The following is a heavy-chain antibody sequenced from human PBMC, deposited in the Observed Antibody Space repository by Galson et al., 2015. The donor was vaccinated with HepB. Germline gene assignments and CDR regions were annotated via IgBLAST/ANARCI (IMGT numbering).Heavy chain of an antibody. CDR3: ARERSGGEWANFNY. CDR2: IWHDGTDK. D-gene: IGHD3-10*01. Sequence: SLRLSCAASGFTFSNYDMHWVRQAPGKGLEWVAVIWHDGTDKYYAESVKSRFTVSRDNSKNTLYLQMNSLRAEDTAVYHCARERSGGEWANFNYWGQGTLVTVSS. CDR1: GFTFSNYD. J-gene: IGHJ4*02. V-gene: IGHV3-33*01.